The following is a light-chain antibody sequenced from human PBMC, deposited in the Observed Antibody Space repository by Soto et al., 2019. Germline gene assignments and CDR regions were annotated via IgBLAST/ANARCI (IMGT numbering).Light chain of an antibody. CDR1: QSISSW. Sequence: DIQMTQSPSTLSASVGDRVTITCRASQSISSWLAWYQQKPGKAPKLLIYKASSLESGVPSRFSGSGSGTEFTLTISSLQPDDFATYYCQQYNTQTTFGQGTKV. J-gene: IGKJ1*01. CDR3: QQYNTQTT. V-gene: IGKV1-5*03. CDR2: KAS.